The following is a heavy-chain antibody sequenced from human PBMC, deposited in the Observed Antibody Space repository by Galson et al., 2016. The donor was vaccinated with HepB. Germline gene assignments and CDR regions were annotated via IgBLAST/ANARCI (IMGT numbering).Heavy chain of an antibody. J-gene: IGHJ5*02. V-gene: IGHV3-9*01. Sequence: SLRLSCAASGFTFDDYAMHWVRQVPGKGLEWVSGISWNSRDIVYADSVKGRFTISRDNAKNTLYLQMNSLRVEDTAVYYCGRDHSVVLTTAYNWFDPWGRGTLVTVSS. CDR1: GFTFDDYA. CDR3: GRDHSVVLTTAYNWFDP. D-gene: IGHD4-23*01. CDR2: ISWNSRDI.